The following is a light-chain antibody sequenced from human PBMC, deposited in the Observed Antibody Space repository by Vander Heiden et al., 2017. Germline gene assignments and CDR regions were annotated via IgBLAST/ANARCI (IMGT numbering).Light chain of an antibody. Sequence: DIHLTQSPSTLSASVGDRVTVTCRASQSINSWLSWYQQKPGKAPKLLIYKASTLESGVPSRFSGSGSGTEFTLTISSLQPDDFATYYCQQCNIPPYTFGQGTKLEIK. J-gene: IGKJ2*01. CDR2: KAS. V-gene: IGKV1-5*03. CDR3: QQCNIPPYT. CDR1: QSINSW.